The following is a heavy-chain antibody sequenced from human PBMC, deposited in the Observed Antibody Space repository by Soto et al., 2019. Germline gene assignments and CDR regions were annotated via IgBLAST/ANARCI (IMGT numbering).Heavy chain of an antibody. J-gene: IGHJ6*02. CDR2: IRTKSNNFAT. CDR3: SRHQEGRSMVFYGMDV. CDR1: GFTLSGSD. V-gene: IGHV3-73*01. D-gene: IGHD3-10*01. Sequence: GGSLRLSCAASGFTLSGSDIHWVRQASGKGLEWVGRIRTKSNNFATSYAESVRGRFTISRDDSDNTASLQMSSLKTEDTAIYYCSRHQEGRSMVFYGMDVWGQGTTVTVSS.